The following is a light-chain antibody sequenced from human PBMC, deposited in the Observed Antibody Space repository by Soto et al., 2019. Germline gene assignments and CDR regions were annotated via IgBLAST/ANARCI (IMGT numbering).Light chain of an antibody. CDR2: DVS. V-gene: IGLV2-14*01. CDR1: SSDVGGYNY. Sequence: QSALTQPASVSGSPGQSITISCTGTSSDVGGYNYVSWYQQHPGKAPKLMIYDVSNRPSGVSNRFSGCKSGNTASLTISGLQAEDEADYYCRSYTSSSTLMVFGGGTKVTVL. J-gene: IGLJ2*01. CDR3: RSYTSSSTLMV.